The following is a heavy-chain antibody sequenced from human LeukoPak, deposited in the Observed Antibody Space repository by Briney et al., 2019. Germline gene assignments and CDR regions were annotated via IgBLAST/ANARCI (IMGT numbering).Heavy chain of an antibody. CDR2: IYYRGST. D-gene: IGHD3-22*01. J-gene: IGHJ4*02. CDR1: GGSISSSSYY. V-gene: IGHV4-39*02. Sequence: SETLSLTCTVSGGSISSSSYYWGWIRQPPGKGLEWIGSIYYRGSTYYNPSLKSRVTISVDMSKNQFSLKPNSVTAADTAVYYCARDSSGYYFFLDWGQGTLVTVSS. CDR3: ARDSSGYYFFLD.